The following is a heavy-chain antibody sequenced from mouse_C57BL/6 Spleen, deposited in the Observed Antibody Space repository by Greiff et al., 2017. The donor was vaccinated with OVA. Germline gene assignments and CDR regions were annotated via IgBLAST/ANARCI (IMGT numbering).Heavy chain of an antibody. J-gene: IGHJ1*03. V-gene: IGHV1-50*01. CDR2: IDPSDCYT. Sequence: VQLQQPGAELVKPGASVKLSCKASGYTFTSYWMQWVKQRPGQGLEWIGEIDPSDCYTNYNPKFKGKATLTVDTSSSTAYMQLSSLTSEDSAVYYYAREVDYGSSLVDFDVWGTGTTVTVSS. CDR1: GYTFTSYW. CDR3: AREVDYGSSLVDFDV. D-gene: IGHD1-1*01.